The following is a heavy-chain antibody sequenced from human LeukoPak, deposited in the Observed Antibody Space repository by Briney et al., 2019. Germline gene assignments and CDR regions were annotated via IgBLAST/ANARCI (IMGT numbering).Heavy chain of an antibody. CDR3: ARSHRITMIVVGQTNAFDI. V-gene: IGHV1-69*05. CDR2: IIPIFGTA. J-gene: IGHJ3*02. Sequence: SVKVSCKASGGTFSSYAISWVRQAPGQGLEWMGRIIPIFGTANYAQKFQGRVTIATDESTSTAYMELSSLRSEDTAVYYCARSHRITMIVVGQTNAFDIWGQGTMVTVSS. CDR1: GGTFSSYA. D-gene: IGHD3-22*01.